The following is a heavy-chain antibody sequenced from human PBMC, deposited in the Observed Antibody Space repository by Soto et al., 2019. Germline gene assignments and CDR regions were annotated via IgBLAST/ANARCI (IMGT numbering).Heavy chain of an antibody. D-gene: IGHD6-19*01. CDR3: AILSYSSGWYYFDY. Sequence: GGSLRLSCAASGFTFSSYSMNWVLQAPGKGLEWVSSISSSSSYIYYADSVKGRFTISRDNAKTSLYLQMNSLRAEDTAVYYCAILSYSSGWYYFDYWGQGTLVTVSS. CDR2: ISSSSSYI. J-gene: IGHJ4*02. V-gene: IGHV3-21*01. CDR1: GFTFSSYS.